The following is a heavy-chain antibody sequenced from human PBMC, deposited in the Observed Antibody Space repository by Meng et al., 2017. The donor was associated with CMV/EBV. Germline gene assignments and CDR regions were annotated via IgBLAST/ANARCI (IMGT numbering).Heavy chain of an antibody. CDR3: VAPSCSSSYCYAADF. Sequence: GESLKISCAASGFTFSDSTMDWVRQASGKGLEWVGHSRNKANNYATAYAASVKGRFTISRYDSRSTTYLQLSSVKADDTAVYYCVAPSCSSSYCYAADFWGQGTLVTVSS. J-gene: IGHJ4*02. CDR2: SRNKANNYAT. V-gene: IGHV3-73*01. CDR1: GFTFSDST. D-gene: IGHD2-2*01.